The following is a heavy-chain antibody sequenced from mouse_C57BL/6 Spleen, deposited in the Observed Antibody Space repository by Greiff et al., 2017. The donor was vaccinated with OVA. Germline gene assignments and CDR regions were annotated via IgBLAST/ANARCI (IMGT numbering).Heavy chain of an antibody. CDR3: AREQGSLYYGNYVYAMYY. D-gene: IGHD2-1*01. V-gene: IGHV5-4*01. J-gene: IGHJ4*01. CDR2: ISDGGSYT. CDR1: GFTFSSYA. Sequence: EVKLVESVGGLVKPGGSLKLSCAASGFTFSSYAMSWVRQTPEKRLDWVATISDGGSYTYYPDNVKGRFSISRDNAKNNLYLQMSHLKAEDTAMYYCAREQGSLYYGNYVYAMYYWGQGTSVTVSS.